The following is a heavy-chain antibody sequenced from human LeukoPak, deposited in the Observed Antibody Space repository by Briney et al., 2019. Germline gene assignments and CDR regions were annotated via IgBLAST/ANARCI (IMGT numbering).Heavy chain of an antibody. J-gene: IGHJ5*02. V-gene: IGHV4-39*07. CDR3: ARDPDYYDDSGYT. CDR1: GGSVSSNRFY. CDR2: MYYNGGT. D-gene: IGHD3-22*01. Sequence: KPSETLSLTCTVSGGSVSSNRFYWGWIRQPPGKGLDWIGSMYYNGGTYYNPSLKSRVTISADTYKNQVSLMLSSVTAADTAVYYCARDPDYYDDSGYTWGQGTLVTVSS.